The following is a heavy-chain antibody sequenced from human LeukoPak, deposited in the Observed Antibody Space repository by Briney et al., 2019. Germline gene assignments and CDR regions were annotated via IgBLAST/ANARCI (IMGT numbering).Heavy chain of an antibody. CDR1: GGSFSGYY. J-gene: IGHJ4*02. V-gene: IGHV4-34*01. D-gene: IGHD2-15*01. CDR2: INHSGST. CDR3: ARAGYGIVVYYFDY. Sequence: SSETLSLTCAVYGGSFSGYYWSWIRQPPGKGLEWIGEINHSGSTNYNPSLKSRVTISVDTSKNQFSLKLSSVTAADTAVYYCARAGYGIVVYYFDYWGQGTLVTVSS.